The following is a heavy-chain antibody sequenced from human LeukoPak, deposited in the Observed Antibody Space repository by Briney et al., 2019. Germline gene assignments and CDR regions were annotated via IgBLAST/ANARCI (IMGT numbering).Heavy chain of an antibody. D-gene: IGHD2-15*01. J-gene: IGHJ4*02. V-gene: IGHV1-2*02. Sequence: ASVKVSCKASGYTITDYYIHWVRQAPGQGLEWMGWINPNSGGTNYAQKFQGRVTMTSDTSISTAYMELRSLRSDDTAVYYCARDAAATDYWGQGTLVTVSS. CDR3: ARDAAATDY. CDR2: INPNSGGT. CDR1: GYTITDYY.